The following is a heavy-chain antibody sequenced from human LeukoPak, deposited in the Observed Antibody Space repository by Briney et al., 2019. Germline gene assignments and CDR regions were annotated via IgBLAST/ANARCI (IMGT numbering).Heavy chain of an antibody. V-gene: IGHV3-48*02. Sequence: GGSLRLSCAASGFTFSSYSMNWARQAPGKGLEWVSYISSSSSTIYYADSVKGRFTISRDNAKNSLYLHMNSLRDEDTGVYYCARVADYYDSSGGAFDIWGQGTMVTVSS. CDR2: ISSSSSTI. CDR3: ARVADYYDSSGGAFDI. D-gene: IGHD3-22*01. J-gene: IGHJ3*02. CDR1: GFTFSSYS.